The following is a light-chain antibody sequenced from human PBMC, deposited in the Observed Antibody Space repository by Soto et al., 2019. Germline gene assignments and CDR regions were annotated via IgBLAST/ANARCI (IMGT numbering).Light chain of an antibody. CDR1: QSVSSN. CDR2: GAS. V-gene: IGKV3-15*01. Sequence: EIVMTQSPATLSVSPGERATLSCRASQSVSSNLAWYQQKPGQAPRLLIYGASTRATGIPARFSGSGSGTDFTLTTSSLQSKDFAVYYCQQYNNWPPGTFGQGTKVDIK. J-gene: IGKJ1*01. CDR3: QQYNNWPPGT.